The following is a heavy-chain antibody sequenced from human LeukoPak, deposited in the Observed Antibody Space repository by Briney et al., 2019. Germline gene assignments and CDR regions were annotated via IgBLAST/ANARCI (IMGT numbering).Heavy chain of an antibody. CDR3: AIDKVWYSSSWYLDY. V-gene: IGHV1-46*01. D-gene: IGHD6-13*01. J-gene: IGHJ4*02. CDR2: INPSGGST. Sequence: ASVKVSCXASGYTFTSYYMHWVRQAPGQGLVWMGIINPSGGSTSYAQKFQGRVTMTRDTSTSTVYMELSSLRSEDTAVYYCAIDKVWYSSSWYLDYWGQGTLVTVSS. CDR1: GYTFTSYY.